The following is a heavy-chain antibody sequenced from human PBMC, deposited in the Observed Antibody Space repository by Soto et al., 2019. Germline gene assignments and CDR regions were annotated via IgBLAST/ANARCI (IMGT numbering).Heavy chain of an antibody. J-gene: IGHJ4*02. D-gene: IGHD6-19*01. CDR1: GFTFSSYG. CDR3: AKDLLHQWLVPGPFDY. V-gene: IGHV3-30*18. CDR2: ISYDGSNK. Sequence: GGSLRLSCAASGFTFSSYGMHWVRQAPGKGLEWVAVISYDGSNKYYADSVKGRFTISRGNSKNTLYLQMNSLRAEDTAVYYCAKDLLHQWLVPGPFDYCGQGTLVTVSS.